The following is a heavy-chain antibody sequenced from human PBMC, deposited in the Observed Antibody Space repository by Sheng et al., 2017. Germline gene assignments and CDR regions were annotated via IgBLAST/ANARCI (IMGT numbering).Heavy chain of an antibody. CDR2: ISSSSSYI. CDR3: ARDMGVSLPPLGEYYYYMDV. D-gene: IGHD3-16*01. J-gene: IGHJ6*03. V-gene: IGHV3-21*01. Sequence: EVQLVESGGGLVKPGGSLRLSCAASGFTFSSYSMNWVRQAPGKGLEWVSSISSSSSYIYYADSVKGRFTISRDNAKNSLYLQMNSLRAEDTAVYYCARDMGVSLPPLGEYYYYMDVWGKGTTVTVSS. CDR1: GFTFSSYS.